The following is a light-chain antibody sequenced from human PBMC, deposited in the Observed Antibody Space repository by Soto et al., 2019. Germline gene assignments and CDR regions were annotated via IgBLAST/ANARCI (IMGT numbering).Light chain of an antibody. V-gene: IGLV1-44*01. CDR3: ASWDDSLNAYV. CDR2: NNN. CDR1: SSNIGSNT. Sequence: QSVLTQPPSASGTPGQRVTISCSGSSSNIGSNTVNWYQQLPGTAPTLLIYNNNQRPSGVSARFSGSKSGTSASLAISGLQSEDEADYYCASWDDSLNAYVFRPGTKVTVL. J-gene: IGLJ1*01.